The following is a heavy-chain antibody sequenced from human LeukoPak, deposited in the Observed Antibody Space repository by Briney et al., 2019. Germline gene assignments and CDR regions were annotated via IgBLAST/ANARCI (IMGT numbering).Heavy chain of an antibody. Sequence: GGSLRLSCAASGFTFSNYALSWVRQAPGKGLEWVSDISGSGGSAYYADSVKGRFTISRDNSKNTMYLQMNSLRAEDTAVYYCAKRIQSAMAMGYWGQGTLVTVSS. CDR3: AKRIQSAMAMGY. CDR1: GFTFSNYA. J-gene: IGHJ4*02. D-gene: IGHD5-18*01. CDR2: ISGSGGSA. V-gene: IGHV3-23*01.